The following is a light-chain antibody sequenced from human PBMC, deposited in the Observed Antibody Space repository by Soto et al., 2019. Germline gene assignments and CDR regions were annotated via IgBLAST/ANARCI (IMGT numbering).Light chain of an antibody. Sequence: DIQMTQSPSSLSASVGDRVTITCRESQSISSYLNWYQQKPGKAPKLLIYAASSLQSGVPSRFSGSGSGTDFTLTISSLQPEDFATYSCQQSNSITWTFGQGTKV. CDR3: QQSNSITWT. J-gene: IGKJ1*01. CDR1: QSISSY. CDR2: AAS. V-gene: IGKV1-39*01.